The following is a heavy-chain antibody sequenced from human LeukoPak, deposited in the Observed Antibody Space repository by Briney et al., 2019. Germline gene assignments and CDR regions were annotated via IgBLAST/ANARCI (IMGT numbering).Heavy chain of an antibody. Sequence: PGGSLRLSCAASGFTFSSYAMSWVRQAPGKGLEWVSAISGSGGSTYYADSVKGRFTISRDNSKNSLYLQMNSLRAEDTAVYYCARDSISGLLVGWGQGTMVTVSS. D-gene: IGHD2-15*01. CDR1: GFTFSSYA. CDR2: ISGSGGST. CDR3: ARDSISGLLVG. J-gene: IGHJ3*01. V-gene: IGHV3-23*01.